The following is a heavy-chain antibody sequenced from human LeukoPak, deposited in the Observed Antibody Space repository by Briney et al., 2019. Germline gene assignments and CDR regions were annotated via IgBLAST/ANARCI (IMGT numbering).Heavy chain of an antibody. V-gene: IGHV3-48*04. CDR3: ARAAILPAYGGYVEEFDY. Sequence: PGGSLRLSCAASGFTFSSYSMNWVRQAPGKGLEWVSYISSSSSTMYYADSVKGRFTISRDNAKNSLYLQMNSLRAEDTAVYYCARAAILPAYGGYVEEFDYWGQGTLVTVSS. J-gene: IGHJ4*02. CDR1: GFTFSSYS. CDR2: ISSSSSTM. D-gene: IGHD5-12*01.